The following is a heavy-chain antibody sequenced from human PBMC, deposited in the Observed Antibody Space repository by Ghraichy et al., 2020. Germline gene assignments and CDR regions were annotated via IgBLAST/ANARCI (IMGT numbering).Heavy chain of an antibody. Sequence: QTLSLTCTFSGFSLRTSGASEGWIRQPPVKAPEWIALIYWNDNKRSSPSLRSRLTITKDTSRNRVVLTMTNMDPVDTARYYCVHLSRAYNGHDYLPYYFYFWGLGTLVTGSS. D-gene: IGHD5-12*01. CDR1: GFSLRTSGAS. J-gene: IGHJ4*02. CDR2: IYWNDNK. V-gene: IGHV2-5*01. CDR3: VHLSRAYNGHDYLPYYFYF.